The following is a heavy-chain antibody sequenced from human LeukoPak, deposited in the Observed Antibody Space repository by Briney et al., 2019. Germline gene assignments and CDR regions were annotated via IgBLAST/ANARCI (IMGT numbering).Heavy chain of an antibody. CDR1: GGTFSSYA. J-gene: IGHJ3*02. V-gene: IGHV1-69*13. Sequence: SVKVSCKASGGTFSSYAISWVRQAPGQGLEWMGGIIPIFGTANYAQKFQGRVTITADESTSTAYMELSSLRSEDTAVYYCARPQLGIGGVYAFDIWGQGTVVTVSS. CDR3: ARPQLGIGGVYAFDI. CDR2: IIPIFGTA. D-gene: IGHD7-27*01.